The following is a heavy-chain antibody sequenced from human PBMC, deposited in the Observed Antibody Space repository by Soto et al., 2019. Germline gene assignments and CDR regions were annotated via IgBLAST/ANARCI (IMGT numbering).Heavy chain of an antibody. CDR2: INEAGDDT. Sequence: GGSLRLSCEASGFTFSSYAMKWVRQAPGKGLEWVSSINEAGDDTYYANSVRGRFTISRDNSKNSLFLEMNNLTADDAGVYYCAKVAPFILGSPFWGQGTLVTVSS. CDR3: AKVAPFILGSPF. CDR1: GFTFSSYA. J-gene: IGHJ4*02. D-gene: IGHD2-21*01. V-gene: IGHV3-23*01.